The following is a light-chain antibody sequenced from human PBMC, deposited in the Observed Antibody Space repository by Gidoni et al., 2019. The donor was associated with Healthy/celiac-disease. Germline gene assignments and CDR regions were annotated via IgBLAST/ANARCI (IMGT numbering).Light chain of an antibody. V-gene: IGKV3-15*01. CDR2: GAS. J-gene: IGKJ2*01. CDR3: QQYNNWPPNT. Sequence: EIVMTQSPATLSVSPGERATLSCRSSQRVSSNLAWYQQKPGQAPRLLIYGASTRATGIPDRFSGSGSGTESTLTISSLQSEDFAVYYCQQYNNWPPNTFGQGTKLEIK. CDR1: QRVSSN.